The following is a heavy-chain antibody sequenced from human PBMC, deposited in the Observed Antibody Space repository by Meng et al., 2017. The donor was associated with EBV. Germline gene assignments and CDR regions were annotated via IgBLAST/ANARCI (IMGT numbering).Heavy chain of an antibody. D-gene: IGHD6-13*01. V-gene: IGHV2-5*02. Sequence: MFLQEFCQTAVRATQARTVTCTLSRFSLSARGLGVDWMRQPPGTALEWLELIYWDDDKRYSPSLKSRLTITKDTSKNQVVLTMTNMDPVDTATYYCAHRRDEYSSSWYGWFDPWGQGTLVTVSS. CDR3: AHRRDEYSSSWYGWFDP. J-gene: IGHJ5*02. CDR1: RFSLSARGLG. CDR2: IYWDDDK.